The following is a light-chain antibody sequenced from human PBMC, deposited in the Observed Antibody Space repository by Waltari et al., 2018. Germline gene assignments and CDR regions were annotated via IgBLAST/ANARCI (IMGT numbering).Light chain of an antibody. CDR1: QSISKY. V-gene: IGKV3-20*01. J-gene: IGKJ1*01. CDR3: QHYESLPVT. Sequence: GERATLSGRASQSISKYLAWYQQKPGQAPRLLIYHASSRAAGIPDRFSGSGSGTDFSLTISRLEPEDFAVYYCQHYESLPVTFGQGTKVEIK. CDR2: HAS.